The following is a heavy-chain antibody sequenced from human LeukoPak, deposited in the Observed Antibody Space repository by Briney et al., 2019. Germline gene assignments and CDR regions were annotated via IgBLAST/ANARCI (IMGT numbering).Heavy chain of an antibody. D-gene: IGHD4-17*01. CDR2: ISGGGGST. CDR1: GFTFSSYA. V-gene: IGHV3-23*01. CDR3: AKAPTVTTKGSLDY. J-gene: IGHJ4*02. Sequence: GGSLRLSCAASGFTFSSYAMSWVRQAPGKGLGWVSAISGGGGSTYYADSVKGRFTISRDNSKNTLYLQMNSLRAEDTAVYYCAKAPTVTTKGSLDYWGQGTLVTVSS.